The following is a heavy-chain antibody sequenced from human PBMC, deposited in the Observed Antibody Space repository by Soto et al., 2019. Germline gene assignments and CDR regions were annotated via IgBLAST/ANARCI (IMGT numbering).Heavy chain of an antibody. CDR2: IYHSGST. D-gene: IGHD3-22*01. Sequence: PSETLSLTCAVSGGSISSGGYSWSWIRQPPGKGLEWIGYIYHSGSTYYNPSLKSRVTISVDRSKNQFSLKLSSVTAADTAVYYCASAFGSRGYSWGQGTLVTVSS. CDR3: ASAFGSRGYS. J-gene: IGHJ4*02. CDR1: GGSISSGGYS. V-gene: IGHV4-30-2*01.